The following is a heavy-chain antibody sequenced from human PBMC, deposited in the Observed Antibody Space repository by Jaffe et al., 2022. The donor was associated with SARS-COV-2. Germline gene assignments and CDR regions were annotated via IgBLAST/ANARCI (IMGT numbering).Heavy chain of an antibody. CDR2: ISGGGDNT. CDR1: GFTFASYA. J-gene: IGHJ4*02. Sequence: EVQLLESGGGVVQPGGSLRLSCAASGFTFASYAMTWVRQAPGKGLEWVSAISGGGDNTYYADSVKGRFTISRDNSKNTLYLQMNSLIGEDTAVYYCAKDKSTYYDKNGMDFWGQGTLVTVSS. V-gene: IGHV3-23*01. CDR3: AKDKSTYYDKNGMDF. D-gene: IGHD3-16*01.